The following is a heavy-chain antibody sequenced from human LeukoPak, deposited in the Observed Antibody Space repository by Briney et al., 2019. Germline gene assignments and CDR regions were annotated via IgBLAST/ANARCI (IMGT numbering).Heavy chain of an antibody. J-gene: IGHJ3*02. CDR3: ARRFYDSSGRRDAFDI. CDR1: GYIFTGYY. D-gene: IGHD3-22*01. CDR2: INPNSGST. V-gene: IGHV1-2*02. Sequence: ASVKVSCKASGYIFTGYYMHWVRQAPGQGREWMGWINPNSGSTNYAQKFQGRVTITRDTSISTAYMALSGLASDDTALYYCARRFYDSSGRRDAFDIWGQGTMVTVSS.